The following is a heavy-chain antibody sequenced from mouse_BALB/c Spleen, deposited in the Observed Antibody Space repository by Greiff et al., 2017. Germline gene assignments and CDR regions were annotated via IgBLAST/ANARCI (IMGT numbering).Heavy chain of an antibody. V-gene: IGHV5-6-5*01. CDR3: ARRHHYYGSSYPYAMDY. J-gene: IGHJ4*01. Sequence: EVMLVESGGDLVKPGGSLKLSCAASGFTFSSYAMSWVRQTPEKRLEWVASISSGGSTYYPDSVKGRFTISRDNARNILYLQMSSLRSEDTAMYYCARRHHYYGSSYPYAMDYWGQGTSVTVAS. CDR1: GFTFSSYA. D-gene: IGHD1-1*01. CDR2: ISSGGST.